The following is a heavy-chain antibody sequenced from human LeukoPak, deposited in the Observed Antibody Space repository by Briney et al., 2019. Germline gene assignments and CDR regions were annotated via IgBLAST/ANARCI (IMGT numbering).Heavy chain of an antibody. CDR2: ISASGGTT. D-gene: IGHD6-13*01. J-gene: IGHJ6*02. Sequence: PGGSLRLSCAASVFTFSSYAMNWVRQAPGKGLEWVSEISASGGTTDYADSVRGRFTISRDNSKNTLYLRMNTLRAEDTAVYYCAIPPPSSISWYYFYAMDVWGQGTTVTVSS. CDR3: AIPPPSSISWYYFYAMDV. V-gene: IGHV3-23*01. CDR1: VFTFSSYA.